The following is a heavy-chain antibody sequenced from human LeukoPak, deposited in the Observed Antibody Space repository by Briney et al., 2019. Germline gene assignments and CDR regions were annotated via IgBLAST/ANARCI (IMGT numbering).Heavy chain of an antibody. V-gene: IGHV4-31*03. Sequence: SETLSLTCTVSGGSISSGGYYWSWIRQHPGKGLEWMGYIDYSGSTYYNPSLMSRVTISRDTSKNQFSLKLSSVTAADTAVYYCARGLYSIVDYWGQGTLVTVSS. CDR3: ARGLYSIVDY. CDR2: IDYSGST. CDR1: GGSISSGGYY. D-gene: IGHD2-8*01. J-gene: IGHJ4*02.